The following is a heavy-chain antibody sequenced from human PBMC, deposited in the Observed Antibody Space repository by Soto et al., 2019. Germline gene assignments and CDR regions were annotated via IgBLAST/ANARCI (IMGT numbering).Heavy chain of an antibody. Sequence: QVQLVQSGAEVKKPGSSVKVSCKASGGTFSSYTISWVRQAPGQGLEWMGRIIPILGIANYAQKFQGRVTSTADKPTSTAYMELSSLRSEDTAVYYCARDAVGAKGLDYWGQGTLVTVSS. CDR1: GGTFSSYT. V-gene: IGHV1-69*08. J-gene: IGHJ4*02. CDR3: ARDAVGAKGLDY. D-gene: IGHD1-26*01. CDR2: IIPILGIA.